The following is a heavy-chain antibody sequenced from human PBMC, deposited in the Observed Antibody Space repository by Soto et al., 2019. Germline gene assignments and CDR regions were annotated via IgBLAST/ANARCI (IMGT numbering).Heavy chain of an antibody. D-gene: IGHD5-12*01. CDR3: VKSQGGNNFDFFD. CDR2: VRGNGDPP. V-gene: IGHV3-64D*06. CDR1: VFTVSSYA. J-gene: IGHJ4*02. Sequence: GSLRLSCSASVFTVSSYAMHWVRQAPGKGLEYVSGVRGNGDPPFYADSVKGRFTISRDNSKNTLYLQMSSLSADDTAVYYCVKSQGGNNFDFFDWGQGALVTVSS.